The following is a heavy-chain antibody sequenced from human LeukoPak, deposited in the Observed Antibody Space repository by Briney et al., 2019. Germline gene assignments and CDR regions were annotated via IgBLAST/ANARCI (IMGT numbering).Heavy chain of an antibody. V-gene: IGHV3-33*01. D-gene: IGHD3-22*01. CDR2: IYYDGSDK. CDR3: ARQIAYYYDSSGYYATDY. J-gene: IGHJ4*02. Sequence: GGSLRLSCAASGFTFSSYGMHWVRQAPGKGLEWVAIIYYDGSDKYYADSVKGRFTISRDNSKDTLYLQMNSLRAEDTAVYYCARQIAYYYDSSGYYATDYWGQGTLVTVSS. CDR1: GFTFSSYG.